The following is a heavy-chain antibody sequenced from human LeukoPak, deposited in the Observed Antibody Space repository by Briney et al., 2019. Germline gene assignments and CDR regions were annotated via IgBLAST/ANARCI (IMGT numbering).Heavy chain of an antibody. CDR2: ISSGSRYI. CDR1: GFTFSSYS. J-gene: IGHJ4*02. D-gene: IGHD1-7*01. V-gene: IGHV3-21*04. CDR3: AKALSINWNYLVYFDY. Sequence: PGGSLRLSCAASGFTFSSYSMNWVRQAPGKGLEWVSSISSGSRYIYYADSVKGRFTISRDNAKNSLYLQMNSLRAEDTALYYCAKALSINWNYLVYFDYWGQGTLVTVSS.